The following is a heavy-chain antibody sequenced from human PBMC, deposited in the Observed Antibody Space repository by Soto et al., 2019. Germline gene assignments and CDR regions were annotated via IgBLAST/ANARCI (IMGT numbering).Heavy chain of an antibody. Sequence: QITLKESGPTLVKPTQTLTLTCTFSGFSLSTSGVGVGWIRQPPGKALEWLALIYWDDDKRYSPSLKSRLTITKDTSKNQVVLTMTNMDPVDTATYYCARTLCDIVENWFDPWGQGTLVTVSS. D-gene: IGHD2-15*01. CDR2: IYWDDDK. CDR3: ARTLCDIVENWFDP. V-gene: IGHV2-5*02. CDR1: GFSLSTSGVG. J-gene: IGHJ5*02.